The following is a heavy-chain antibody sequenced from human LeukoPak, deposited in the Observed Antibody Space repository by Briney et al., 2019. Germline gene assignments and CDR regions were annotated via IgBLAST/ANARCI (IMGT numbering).Heavy chain of an antibody. CDR2: IIPIFGTA. CDR3: ASYRRLSSGWYYGYFQH. Sequence: SVKVSCKASGGTFSSYAISWVRQAPGQGLEWMGGIIPIFGTANYARKFQGRVTITADESTSTAYMELSSLRSEDTAVYHCASYRRLSSGWYYGYFQHWGQGTLVTVSS. J-gene: IGHJ1*01. CDR1: GGTFSSYA. D-gene: IGHD6-19*01. V-gene: IGHV1-69*01.